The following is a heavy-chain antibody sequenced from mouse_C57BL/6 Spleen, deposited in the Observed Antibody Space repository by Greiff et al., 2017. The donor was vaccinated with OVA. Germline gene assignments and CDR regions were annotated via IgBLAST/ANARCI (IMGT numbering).Heavy chain of an antibody. J-gene: IGHJ2*01. CDR2: ISDGGSYT. D-gene: IGHD2-4*01. CDR3: ARERMITTEYYFDY. CDR1: GFTFSSYA. Sequence: EVKVVESGGGLVKPGGSLKLSCAASGFTFSSYAMSWVRQTPEKRLEWVATISDGGSYTYYPDNVKGRFTISRDNAKNNLYLQMSHLKSEDTAMYYCARERMITTEYYFDYWGQGTTLTVSS. V-gene: IGHV5-4*01.